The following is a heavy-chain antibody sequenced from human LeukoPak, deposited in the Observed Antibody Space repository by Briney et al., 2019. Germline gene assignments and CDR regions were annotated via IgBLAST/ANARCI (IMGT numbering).Heavy chain of an antibody. D-gene: IGHD3-3*01. V-gene: IGHV1-69*13. Sequence: SVNVSCKASGGTFSSYAISGVRQPPGQGLEWMGGIIPIFGTENYAQKFQGRVTITADESPSTAYMELSSLRSEDTAVYYCARGKNDFWSGYYYDAFDIWGQGTMVTVSS. J-gene: IGHJ3*02. CDR1: GGTFSSYA. CDR3: ARGKNDFWSGYYYDAFDI. CDR2: IIPIFGTE.